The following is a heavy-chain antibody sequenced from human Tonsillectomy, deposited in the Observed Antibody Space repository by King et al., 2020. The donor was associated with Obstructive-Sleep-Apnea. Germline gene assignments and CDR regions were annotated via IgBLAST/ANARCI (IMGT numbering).Heavy chain of an antibody. D-gene: IGHD3-22*01. CDR2: FDAEDGEI. J-gene: IGHJ4*02. Sequence: QLVQSGAEVKKPGASVKVSCKVSGNTLTELSIHWVRQAPGKGLEWMGGFDAEDGEIIYAQKFQGRVIMTEDTSTDTAYLELSSLRAEDTALFYCATAYDNATYYSYYFDRWGQGTLVTVSS. V-gene: IGHV1-24*01. CDR1: GNTLTELS. CDR3: ATAYDNATYYSYYFDR.